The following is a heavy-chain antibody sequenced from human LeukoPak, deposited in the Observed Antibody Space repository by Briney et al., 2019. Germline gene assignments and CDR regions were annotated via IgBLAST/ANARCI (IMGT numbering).Heavy chain of an antibody. CDR3: TRLRGDIVVVPAAIFDY. D-gene: IGHD2-2*01. V-gene: IGHV3-49*04. CDR2: IRSKAYGGTT. Sequence: GGSLRLSCTASGFTFGDYAMSWVRQAPGKGLEWVGFIRSKAYGGTTEYAASVKGRFTISRDVSKSIAYLQMNSLKTEDTAVYYCTRLRGDIVVVPAAIFDYWGQGTLVTVSS. J-gene: IGHJ4*02. CDR1: GFTFGDYA.